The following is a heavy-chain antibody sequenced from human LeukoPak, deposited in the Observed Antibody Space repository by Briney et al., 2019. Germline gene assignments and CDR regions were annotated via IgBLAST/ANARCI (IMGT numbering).Heavy chain of an antibody. V-gene: IGHV3-15*01. CDR1: GFTFSNAW. CDR2: IKSKTDGGTT. J-gene: IGHJ4*02. CDR3: TTNSYHSSGKGY. D-gene: IGHD3-22*01. Sequence: SGGSLRLSCAASGFTFSNAWMSWVRQAPGKGLEWVGRIKSKTDGGTTDYAAPVKGRFTISRDDSKNTLYLQMNSLKTDHTAVCYCTTNSYHSSGKGYWGQGTLVTVSS.